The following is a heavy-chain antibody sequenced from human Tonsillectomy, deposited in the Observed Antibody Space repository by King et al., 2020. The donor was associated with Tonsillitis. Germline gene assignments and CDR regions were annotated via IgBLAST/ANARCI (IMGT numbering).Heavy chain of an antibody. Sequence: LQLQESGPGLVKPSETLSLTCTVSGDSISSSSYYWGWIRQPPGKGLEWIGSLYYSGSTYYNPSLKSRVTISVDTSKNQFSLKLSAVTAADTAVYYCARGTFIAAADSFHYWGQGTLVTVSS. CDR1: GDSISSSSYY. J-gene: IGHJ4*02. CDR2: LYYSGST. CDR3: ARGTFIAAADSFHY. D-gene: IGHD6-13*01. V-gene: IGHV4-39*01.